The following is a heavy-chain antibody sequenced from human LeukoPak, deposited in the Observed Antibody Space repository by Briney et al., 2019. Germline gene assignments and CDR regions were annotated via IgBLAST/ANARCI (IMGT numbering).Heavy chain of an antibody. CDR3: AILPGYSSSWYEVDY. J-gene: IGHJ4*02. V-gene: IGHV3-23*01. Sequence: PGGSLKLSCTASGFTFSSYAMSWVRQAPGKGLEWVSGISGSDGSTYYADSVKGRFTISRDNSKNTLYLQMNSPRAEDTAVYYCAILPGYSSSWYEVDYWGQGTLVSVSS. CDR2: ISGSDGST. CDR1: GFTFSSYA. D-gene: IGHD6-13*01.